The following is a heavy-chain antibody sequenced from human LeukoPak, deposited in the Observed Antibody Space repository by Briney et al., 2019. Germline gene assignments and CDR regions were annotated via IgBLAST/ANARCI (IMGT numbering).Heavy chain of an antibody. J-gene: IGHJ4*02. CDR2: ISGSGGST. Sequence: GGSLRLSCAASGFTFDDYGMSWVRQAPGKGLEWVSAISGSGGSTYYADSVKGRFTISRDNSKNTLYLQMNSLRAEDTAVYYCARRGSGSYFDFWGQGTLVTVSS. CDR3: ARRGSGSYFDF. CDR1: GFTFDDYG. D-gene: IGHD3-10*01. V-gene: IGHV3-23*01.